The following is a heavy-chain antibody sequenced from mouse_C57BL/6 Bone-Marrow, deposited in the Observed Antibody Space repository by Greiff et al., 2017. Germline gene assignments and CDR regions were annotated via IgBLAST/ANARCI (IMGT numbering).Heavy chain of an antibody. Sequence: VQLQQSGPGLVQPSQSLSITCTVSGFSLTSYGVHWVRQSPGKGLEWLGVIWRGGSTDYNAAFMSRLSITKDNSKSQVFFKMNSLQADDTAIYYGAKTPPYYYEDYYAMDYWGQGTSVTVSS. V-gene: IGHV2-5*01. CDR3: AKTPPYYYEDYYAMDY. CDR2: IWRGGST. CDR1: GFSLTSYG. D-gene: IGHD1-1*01. J-gene: IGHJ4*01.